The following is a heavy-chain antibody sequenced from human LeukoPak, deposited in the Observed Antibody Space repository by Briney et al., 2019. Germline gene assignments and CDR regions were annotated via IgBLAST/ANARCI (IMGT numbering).Heavy chain of an antibody. J-gene: IGHJ4*02. V-gene: IGHV4-4*07. CDR2: FYSTGST. CDR1: GGSIRSYY. CDR3: ARDQYSGSLDY. Sequence: KPSETLSLTCTVSGGSIRSYYWTWIRQPAGKGLEWIGRFYSTGSTNYNPSLKSRVTMSVDTSKNQFSLKLSSVTAADTAVYYCARDQYSGSLDYWGQGTLVTVSS. D-gene: IGHD1-26*01.